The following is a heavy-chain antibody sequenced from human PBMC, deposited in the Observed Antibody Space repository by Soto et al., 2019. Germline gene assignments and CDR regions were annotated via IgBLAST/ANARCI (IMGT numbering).Heavy chain of an antibody. CDR3: GRSSSMLGAGWSDS. Sequence: QVQLEQSGPEVKKSGASVKVSCKASGYSFRSYGLNWVRQAPGQGLEWIGWVSGYNYNTKYAQKLQGRITVTTDTSTNTAYMELRSLRSDDTAVYYCGRSSSMLGAGWSDSWGRGTLVTVSS. V-gene: IGHV1-18*01. J-gene: IGHJ5*01. CDR2: VSGYNYNT. CDR1: GYSFRSYG. D-gene: IGHD2-8*01.